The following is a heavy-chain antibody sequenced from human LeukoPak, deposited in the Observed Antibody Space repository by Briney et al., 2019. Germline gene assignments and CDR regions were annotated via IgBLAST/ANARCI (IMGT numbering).Heavy chain of an antibody. D-gene: IGHD3/OR15-3a*01. Sequence: GASVKVSCKASGGTFTSYAISWVRQCTGQGLEWMGGILPIFGTANYAQKFQGRVTITADESTSTAYMELSSLRSEDTAVYYCARGRGPIYYWGQGTLVTVSS. CDR2: ILPIFGTA. CDR1: GGTFTSYA. V-gene: IGHV1-69*13. CDR3: ARGRGPIYY. J-gene: IGHJ4*02.